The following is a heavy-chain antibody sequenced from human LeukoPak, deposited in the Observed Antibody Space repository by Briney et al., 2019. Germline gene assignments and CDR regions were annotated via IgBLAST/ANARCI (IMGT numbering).Heavy chain of an antibody. J-gene: IGHJ4*02. V-gene: IGHV4-59*01. CDR1: GSSISSYY. CDR2: IFHSGST. CDR3: ARGAPGGNDYGDY. Sequence: SESLTLTCTASGSSISSYYWNWVRQPPGKGLEWIGYIFHSGSTNYNPSLKSRVTISGDTSKNKLSLKLSSVTAADTAVYYCARGAPGGNDYGDYWGQGTLVTVSS.